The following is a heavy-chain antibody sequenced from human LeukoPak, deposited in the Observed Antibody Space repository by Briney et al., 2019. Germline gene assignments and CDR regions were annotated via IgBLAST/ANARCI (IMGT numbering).Heavy chain of an antibody. Sequence: GGSLRLSCAASGFTFSSYGMHWVRQAPGKGLEWVAVIWYDGSNKYYADSVKGRFTISGDNSKNTLYLQMNSLRAEDTAVYYCAKTTRQVGYFDYWGQGTLVTVSS. CDR2: IWYDGSNK. CDR3: AKTTRQVGYFDY. V-gene: IGHV3-33*06. CDR1: GFTFSSYG. D-gene: IGHD2-2*01. J-gene: IGHJ4*02.